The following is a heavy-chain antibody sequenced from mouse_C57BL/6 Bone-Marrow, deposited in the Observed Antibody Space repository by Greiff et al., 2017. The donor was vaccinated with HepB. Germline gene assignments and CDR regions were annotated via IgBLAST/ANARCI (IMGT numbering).Heavy chain of an antibody. CDR3: ARDYFFLYYGSRTYCYAMDY. J-gene: IGHJ4*01. CDR2: IYPGDGDT. V-gene: IGHV1-82*01. Sequence: QVQLQQSGPELVKPGASVKISCKASGYAFSSSWMNWVKQRPGKGLEWIGRIYPGDGDTNYNGKFKGKATLTADKSSSTAYMQLSSLTSEDSAVYFCARDYFFLYYGSRTYCYAMDYWGQGTSVTVSS. CDR1: GYAFSSSW. D-gene: IGHD1-1*01.